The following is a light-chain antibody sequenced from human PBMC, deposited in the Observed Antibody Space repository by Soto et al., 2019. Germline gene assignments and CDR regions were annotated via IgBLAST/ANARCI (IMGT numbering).Light chain of an antibody. CDR2: DAS. Sequence: EVVLTQSPAALSLSPGERATLSCRASQSLTSYLAWYQQKPGQAPRLLIYDASNRATGIPPRFSGSGSGTDFTLTISRLEPEDFAVYYCQQRSNWLTFGGGTKVDIK. V-gene: IGKV3-11*01. J-gene: IGKJ4*01. CDR3: QQRSNWLT. CDR1: QSLTSY.